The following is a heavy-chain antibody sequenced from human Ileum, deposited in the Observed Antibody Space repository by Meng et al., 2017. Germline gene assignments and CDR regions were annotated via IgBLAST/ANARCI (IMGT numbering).Heavy chain of an antibody. CDR2: ITSSGFTI. D-gene: IGHD3-22*01. CDR1: GFTFSHYE. CDR3: ARWHYYVNSVSSYPYYYGMDV. Sequence: GRSLRLSCAASGFTFSHYEMNWVRQAPGKGLEWVSYITSSGFTIHYADSVKGRFTISRDNAKNSLYLQMNSLRAEDTAVYYCARWHYYVNSVSSYPYYYGMDVWGQGTTVTVSS. J-gene: IGHJ6*02. V-gene: IGHV3-48*03.